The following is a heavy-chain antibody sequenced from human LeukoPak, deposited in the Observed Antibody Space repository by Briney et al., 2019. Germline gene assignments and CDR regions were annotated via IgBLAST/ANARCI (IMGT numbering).Heavy chain of an antibody. J-gene: IGHJ4*02. CDR1: GFIFSSYA. D-gene: IGHD3-22*01. CDR3: AKAGTYYYDSSGPPGY. CDR2: ISSSGGGT. V-gene: IGHV3-23*01. Sequence: PGGSLRLSCAASGFIFSSYAMYWVRQAPGQGLEWVSGISSSGGGTYYADSVRGRYTISRDNPKNMLYLQMDSLRAEDTAAYYCAKAGTYYYDSSGPPGYWGQGTLVTVSS.